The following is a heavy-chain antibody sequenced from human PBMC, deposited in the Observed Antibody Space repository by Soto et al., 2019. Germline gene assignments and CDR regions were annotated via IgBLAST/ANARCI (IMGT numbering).Heavy chain of an antibody. CDR2: IYYSGST. V-gene: IGHV4-59*08. CDR3: ARQPVYAGGYYYYGMDV. J-gene: IGHJ6*02. Sequence: PSETLSLTCTVSGGSISSYYWSWIRQPPGKGLEWIGYIYYSGSTNYNPSLKSRVTISVDTSKNQFSLKLSSVTAADTAVYYCARQPVYAGGYYYYGMDVWGQGTTVTVSS. CDR1: GGSISSYY. D-gene: IGHD2-8*01.